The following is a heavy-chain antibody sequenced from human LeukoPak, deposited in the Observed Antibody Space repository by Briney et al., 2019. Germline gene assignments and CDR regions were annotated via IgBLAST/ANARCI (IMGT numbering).Heavy chain of an antibody. V-gene: IGHV3-53*01. J-gene: IGHJ3*02. Sequence: GGSLRLSCAASGLTVSSNYMTWVRQAPGKGLEWVSLINPGGSTFYADSVKGRLTISRDNFRNTLYLQVNSLRAEDTAVYYCARAGVSGILRGAFDIWGQGTMVTVSS. CDR1: GLTVSSNY. D-gene: IGHD1-26*01. CDR3: ARAGVSGILRGAFDI. CDR2: INPGGST.